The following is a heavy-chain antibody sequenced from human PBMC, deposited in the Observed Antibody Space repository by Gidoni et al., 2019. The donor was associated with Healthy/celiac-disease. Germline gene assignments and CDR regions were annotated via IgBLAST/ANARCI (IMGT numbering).Heavy chain of an antibody. CDR1: GYTFTGYY. CDR3: ARGRYCSGGSCGPYYYYGMDV. CDR2: INPSSGGT. Sequence: QVQLVQSGAEVKKPGASVKVSCKASGYTFTGYYMHWVRQAPGQGLEWMGWINPSSGGTNYAQKFQGWVTMTRDTSISTAYMELSRLRSDDTAVYYCARGRYCSGGSCGPYYYYGMDVWGQGTTVTVSS. D-gene: IGHD2-15*01. V-gene: IGHV1-2*04. J-gene: IGHJ6*02.